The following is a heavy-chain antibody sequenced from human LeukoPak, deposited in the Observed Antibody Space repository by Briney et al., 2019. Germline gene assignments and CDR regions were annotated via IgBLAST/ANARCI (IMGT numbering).Heavy chain of an antibody. V-gene: IGHV2-70*11. CDR1: GFSLSTSGVC. J-gene: IGHJ5*02. D-gene: IGHD2-15*01. CDR3: ARAYCSGGSCYSNYFDP. CDR2: IDWGDDK. Sequence: SGPTLVNPTQTLTLTCTFSGFSLSTSGVCVSWIRRPPGKALEWLARIDWGDDKYYSTSLKTRLTISKDTSKNQVVLTMTNMDPVDTATYYCARAYCSGGSCYSNYFDPWGQGTLVTVSS.